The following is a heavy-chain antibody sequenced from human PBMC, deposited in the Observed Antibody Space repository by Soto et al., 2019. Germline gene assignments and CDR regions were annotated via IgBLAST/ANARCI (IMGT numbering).Heavy chain of an antibody. CDR3: ATGGYRSDTTCYNFFDY. V-gene: IGHV5-51*01. D-gene: IGHD2-2*02. Sequence: PGESLKISCQGSGYSFTTYWIGWVRQMPGKGLEWMGIIYPGDSDTRYSPSFQGQVTISADKSISTAYLQWSSLKASDTAIYYCATGGYRSDTTCYNFFDYWGQGTLVTVSS. J-gene: IGHJ4*02. CDR2: IYPGDSDT. CDR1: GYSFTTYW.